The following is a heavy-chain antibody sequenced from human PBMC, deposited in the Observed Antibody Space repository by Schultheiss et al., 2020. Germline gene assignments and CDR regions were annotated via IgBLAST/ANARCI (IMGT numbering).Heavy chain of an antibody. J-gene: IGHJ4*02. CDR2: ISYDGSNK. Sequence: GGSLRLSCAASGFTFSSYGMHWVRQAPGKGLEWMAVISYDGSNKYCADSVKGRFTISRDNSKNTLYLQMNSLRAEDTAVYYCAKEPSSGWYYFDHWGQGTL. V-gene: IGHV3-30*18. D-gene: IGHD6-19*01. CDR3: AKEPSSGWYYFDH. CDR1: GFTFSSYG.